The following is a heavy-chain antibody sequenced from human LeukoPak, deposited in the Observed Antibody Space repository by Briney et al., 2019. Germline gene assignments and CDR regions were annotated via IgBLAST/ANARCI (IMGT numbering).Heavy chain of an antibody. D-gene: IGHD6-6*01. CDR3: AKDRDIAARYYYGMDV. Sequence: GRSLRLSCAASGSTFSSYGMHWVRQAPGKGLEWVAVISYDGSNKYYADSVKGRFTISRDNSKNTLYLQMNSLRAEDTAVYYCAKDRDIAARYYYGMDVWGQGTTVTVSS. CDR1: GSTFSSYG. J-gene: IGHJ6*02. CDR2: ISYDGSNK. V-gene: IGHV3-30*18.